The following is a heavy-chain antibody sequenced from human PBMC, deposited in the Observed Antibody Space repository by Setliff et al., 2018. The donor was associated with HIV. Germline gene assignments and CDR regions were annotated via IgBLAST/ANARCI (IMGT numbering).Heavy chain of an antibody. CDR2: IIAIFGTA. CDR1: GGTFSSYA. Sequence: SVKVSCKASGGTFSSYAVTWVRQAPGQGLEWMGGIIAIFGTANYAQKFQGRVTMTRDTSISTAYMELSSLRYDDTAVYYCARGLENWYFDLWGRGTLGTVSS. J-gene: IGHJ2*01. V-gene: IGHV1-69*06. CDR3: ARGLENWYFDL. D-gene: IGHD1-1*01.